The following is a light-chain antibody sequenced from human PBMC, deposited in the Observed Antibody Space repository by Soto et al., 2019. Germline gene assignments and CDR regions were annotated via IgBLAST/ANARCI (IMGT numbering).Light chain of an antibody. CDR1: QSVSSNY. CDR2: DVS. V-gene: IGKV3-20*01. CDR3: QQYGISPT. Sequence: DIVLTQSPGTLSLSPGERATLSCRSSQSVSSNYLAWYQQKPDQAPRLVIYDVSGSATGIPDRFSGSGSGTDFTLTISRLEPEDSEVYYCQQYGISPTFGQGTKVEIK. J-gene: IGKJ1*01.